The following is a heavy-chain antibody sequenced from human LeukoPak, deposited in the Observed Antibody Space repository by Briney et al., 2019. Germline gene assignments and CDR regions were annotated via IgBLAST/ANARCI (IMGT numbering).Heavy chain of an antibody. J-gene: IGHJ6*03. Sequence: SVKVSCKASGGTFSSYAISWVRQAPGQGLEWMGGIIPIFGTANYAQKFQGRVTITTDESTSTAYMELSSLRPEDTAVYYCARGTMVRGVIRPDYYYYMDVWGKGTTVTVSS. CDR3: ARGTMVRGVIRPDYYYYMDV. CDR2: IIPIFGTA. D-gene: IGHD3-10*01. CDR1: GGTFSSYA. V-gene: IGHV1-69*05.